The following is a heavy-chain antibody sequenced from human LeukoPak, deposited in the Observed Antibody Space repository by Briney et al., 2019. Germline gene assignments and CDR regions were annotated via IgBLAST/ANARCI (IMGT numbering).Heavy chain of an antibody. V-gene: IGHV4-34*01. CDR2: INHSGST. CDR1: GGSFSGYY. CDR3: ARIRITMVRGVSLHYYYYGMDV. Sequence: SETLSLTCAVYGGSFSGYYWSWIRQPPGKGLEWIGEINHSGSTNYNPSLKSRVTISVDTSKNQFSLKLSSVTAADTAVYYCARIRITMVRGVSLHYYYYGMDVWGQGTTVTVSS. D-gene: IGHD3-10*01. J-gene: IGHJ6*02.